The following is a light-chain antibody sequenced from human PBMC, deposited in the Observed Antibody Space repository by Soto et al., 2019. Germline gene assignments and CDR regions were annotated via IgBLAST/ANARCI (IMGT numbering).Light chain of an antibody. J-gene: IGKJ1*01. CDR2: GAS. Sequence: EIVMTQSPATLSVSPGERATLSCRASQSVSSNLAWYHQQPGQAPSLLIYGASTRATSIPARFSGSGSGTEFTLTISSLLAEDVVVYYCQQDNNCAPWTFGQGTKVEIK. V-gene: IGKV3-15*01. CDR3: QQDNNCAPWT. CDR1: QSVSSN.